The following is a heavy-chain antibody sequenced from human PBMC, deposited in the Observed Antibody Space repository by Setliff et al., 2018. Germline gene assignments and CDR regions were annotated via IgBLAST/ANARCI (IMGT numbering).Heavy chain of an antibody. CDR1: GFTFSSYA. J-gene: IGHJ6*04. V-gene: IGHV3-23*01. D-gene: IGHD2-2*01. Sequence: PSETLSLSCAASGFTFSSYAMSWVRQAPGKGLEWVSAISGSGDRTYYADSVKGRFTISRDNSKNTLDLQMNSLRAEDTAVYYCAKEFTVVVTAALALDVWGKGTTVTVSS. CDR2: ISGSGDRT. CDR3: AKEFTVVVTAALALDV.